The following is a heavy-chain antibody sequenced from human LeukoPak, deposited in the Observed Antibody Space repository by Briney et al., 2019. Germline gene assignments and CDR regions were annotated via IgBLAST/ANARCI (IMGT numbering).Heavy chain of an antibody. CDR3: ARDKAHSYGRYFDP. Sequence: SETLSLTCTVSGDAISTYYWNWIRQTPGTCLEWIGYISYGTADYNPSLKSRVTISVDTSKNEFSLKLSSVTAADTAVYYCARDKAHSYGRYFDPWSQGTRVIVSS. J-gene: IGHJ4*02. CDR2: ISYGTA. D-gene: IGHD5-18*01. V-gene: IGHV4-59*01. CDR1: GDAISTYY.